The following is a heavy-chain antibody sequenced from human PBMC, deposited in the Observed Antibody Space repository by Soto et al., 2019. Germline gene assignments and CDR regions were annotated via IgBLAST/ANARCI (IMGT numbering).Heavy chain of an antibody. CDR1: GFTFSSYA. V-gene: IGHV3-30-3*01. CDR3: ARDRSESYYYYYYGMDV. Sequence: QVQLVESGGGVVQPGRSLRLSCAASGFTFSSYAMHWVRQAPGKGLEWVAVISYDGSNKYHADSVKGRFTISRDNSKNTLYLQMNSLRAEDTAVYYCARDRSESYYYYYYGMDVWGQGTTVTVSS. CDR2: ISYDGSNK. J-gene: IGHJ6*02.